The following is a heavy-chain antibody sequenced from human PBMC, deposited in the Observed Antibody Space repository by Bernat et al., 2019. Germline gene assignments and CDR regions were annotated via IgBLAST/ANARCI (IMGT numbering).Heavy chain of an antibody. CDR3: AREGIAVAGSFDY. D-gene: IGHD6-19*01. J-gene: IGHJ4*02. Sequence: QVQLQQWGAGLLKPSETLSLTCAVYGGSFSGYYWSWIRQPPGKGLEWIGEINHSGSTNYNPSLKSRVTISVDTPKNQFSLKLSSVTAADTAVYYCAREGIAVAGSFDYWGQGTLVTVSS. CDR1: GGSFSGYY. V-gene: IGHV4-34*01. CDR2: INHSGST.